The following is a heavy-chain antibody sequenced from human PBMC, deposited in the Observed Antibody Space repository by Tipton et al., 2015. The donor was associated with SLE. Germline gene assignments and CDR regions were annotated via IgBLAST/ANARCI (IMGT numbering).Heavy chain of an antibody. Sequence: TLSLTCTVTGGSISGYYWSWIRQPPGKGLEWIGYIYTSGSTNYNPSLKSRVTISLDTSKNQFSLKLNSVTAADTAVYYCARHPLNNWAWFDPWGQGTLVTVSS. CDR2: IYTSGST. V-gene: IGHV4-4*09. J-gene: IGHJ5*02. CDR3: ARHPLNNWAWFDP. D-gene: IGHD1-1*01. CDR1: GGSISGYY.